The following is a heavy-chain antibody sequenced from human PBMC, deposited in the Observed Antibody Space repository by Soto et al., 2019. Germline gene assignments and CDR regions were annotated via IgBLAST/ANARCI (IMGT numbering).Heavy chain of an antibody. V-gene: IGHV4-34*01. D-gene: IGHD3-16*01. CDR3: ASGGGTQRY. J-gene: IGHJ4*02. CDR2: INHSGST. Sequence: SETLSLTCAVYGGSFSGYYWSWIRQPPGKGLEWIGEINHSGSTNYNPSLKSRVTISVDTSKNQFSLKLSSVTAAGTAVYYCASGGGTQRYWGQGTLVTVSS. CDR1: GGSFSGYY.